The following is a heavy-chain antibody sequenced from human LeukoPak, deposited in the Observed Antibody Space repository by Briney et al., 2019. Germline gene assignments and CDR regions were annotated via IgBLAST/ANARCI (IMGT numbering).Heavy chain of an antibody. Sequence: GGSLRLSCAASGFTFSSYWMSWVRQAPGKGLEWVANIKQDGSEKYYVDSVKGRFTISRDNAKNSLYLQMNSLRAEDTAVYYCARVPYGDYAGYFDYWGQGTLVTVSS. CDR1: GFTFSSYW. J-gene: IGHJ4*02. CDR2: IKQDGSEK. V-gene: IGHV3-7*01. D-gene: IGHD4-17*01. CDR3: ARVPYGDYAGYFDY.